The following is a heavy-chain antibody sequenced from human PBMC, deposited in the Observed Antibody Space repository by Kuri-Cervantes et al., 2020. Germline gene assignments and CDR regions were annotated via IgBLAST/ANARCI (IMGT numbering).Heavy chain of an antibody. Sequence: GESLKISCAASGFTFSSYAMHWVRQAPGKGLEWVAVISYDGSNKYYADSVKGRFTISRDNSKNTLYLQMNDLRAEDTAVYYCARAGEGTGYSYALDYWGQGTLVTVSS. CDR2: ISYDGSNK. V-gene: IGHV3-30-3*01. CDR1: GFTFSSYA. CDR3: ARAGEGTGYSYALDY. D-gene: IGHD5-18*01. J-gene: IGHJ4*02.